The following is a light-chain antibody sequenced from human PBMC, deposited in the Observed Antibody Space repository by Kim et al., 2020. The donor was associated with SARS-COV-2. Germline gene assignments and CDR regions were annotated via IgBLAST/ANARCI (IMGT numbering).Light chain of an antibody. CDR3: QQYYSYPRM. CDR1: QGISSY. Sequence: AIRMTQSPSSFSASTGDRVTITCRASQGISSYLAWYQQKPGKAPKLLIYAASTLQSGVPSRFSGSGSGTDFTLTISCLQSEDFATYYCQQYYSYPRMFGQGTKVDI. V-gene: IGKV1-8*01. J-gene: IGKJ1*01. CDR2: AAS.